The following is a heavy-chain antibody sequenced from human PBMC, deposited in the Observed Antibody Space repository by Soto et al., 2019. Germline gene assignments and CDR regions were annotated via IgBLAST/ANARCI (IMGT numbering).Heavy chain of an antibody. V-gene: IGHV2-5*02. CDR1: GFSLTTRGVG. J-gene: IGHJ4*02. D-gene: IGHD3-10*01. Sequence: QITLKESGPTLVKPTQALTLTCTFSGFSLTTRGVGVGWIRQPPGKALEWLALIYWDDDEGYSPSLKSRLTITTDTSKDHVVLTRTNMDPVDTATYYCAHRPRGFSYYFDYWGQGTLVTVSS. CDR3: AHRPRGFSYYFDY. CDR2: IYWDDDE.